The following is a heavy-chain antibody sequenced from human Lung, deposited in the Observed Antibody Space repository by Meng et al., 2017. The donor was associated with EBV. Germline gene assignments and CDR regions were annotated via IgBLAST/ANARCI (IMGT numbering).Heavy chain of an antibody. CDR2: IYHSGST. CDR1: GGSLSSRNW. Sequence: QVQLQGSGTVLVEPSGTLSPTCAVSGGSLSSRNWWSWVRQPPGKGLEWIGEIYHSGSTNYNPSLKSRVTISVDTSKNQFSLKLSSVTAADTAVYYCAATVNDGYFDYWGQETLVTVSS. CDR3: AATVNDGYFDY. J-gene: IGHJ4*02. V-gene: IGHV4-4*02. D-gene: IGHD4-11*01.